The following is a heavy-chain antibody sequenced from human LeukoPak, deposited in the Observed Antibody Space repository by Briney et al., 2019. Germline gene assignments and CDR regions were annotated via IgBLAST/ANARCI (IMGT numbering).Heavy chain of an antibody. D-gene: IGHD2-15*01. CDR2: ISAYNGNT. J-gene: IGHJ5*02. V-gene: IGHV1-18*01. CDR1: GYTFTSYG. Sequence: ASVKVSCKASGYTFTSYGISWVRQAPGRGLEWMGWISAYNGNTNYAQMLQGRVTMTTDTSTSTAYMELRSLRSDDTAVYYCARGGRYCSGGSCYWFDPWGQGTLVTVSS. CDR3: ARGGRYCSGGSCYWFDP.